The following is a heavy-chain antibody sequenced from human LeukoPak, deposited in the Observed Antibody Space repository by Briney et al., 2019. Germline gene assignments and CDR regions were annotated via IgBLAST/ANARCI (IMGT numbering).Heavy chain of an antibody. CDR3: ARKGAPRDAFDI. J-gene: IGHJ3*02. CDR2: IGGGGGST. Sequence: GGSLRLSCPTSGFTFSSYAMSWVRQAPGKGLEWVSTIGGGGGSTYYADSVKGRFTTSRDNSTNTLYLQMNSLRAEHTAIYYSARKGAPRDAFDIWGQGTMVTVSS. CDR1: GFTFSSYA. V-gene: IGHV3-23*01.